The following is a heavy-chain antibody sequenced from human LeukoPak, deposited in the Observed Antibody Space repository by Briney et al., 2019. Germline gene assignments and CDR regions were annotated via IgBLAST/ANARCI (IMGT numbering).Heavy chain of an antibody. Sequence: ASVKVSCKVSGYTLTELSMHWVRQAPGKGLEWMGGFDPEDGETIYAQKFQGRVTMTEDTSTDTAYMELSSLRSEDTAVYYCATAYERLVGATINWFDPWGQGTLVTVSS. V-gene: IGHV1-24*01. J-gene: IGHJ5*02. CDR2: FDPEDGET. CDR3: ATAYERLVGATINWFDP. CDR1: GYTLTELS. D-gene: IGHD1-26*01.